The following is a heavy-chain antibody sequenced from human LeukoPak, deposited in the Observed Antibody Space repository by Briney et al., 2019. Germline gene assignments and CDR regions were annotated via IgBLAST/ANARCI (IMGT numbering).Heavy chain of an antibody. CDR2: INHNGNVN. CDR1: GFTFSSYG. J-gene: IGHJ3*02. V-gene: IGHV3-7*03. Sequence: GGSLRLSCAASGFTFSSYGRNWARKAPGKGLEWVASINHNGNVNYYVDSVKGRFTISRDHAKNSLYLQMSNLRAEDTAVYYCTTPYYYDSSGYSPDAFDIWGQGTMVTVSS. CDR3: TTPYYYDSSGYSPDAFDI. D-gene: IGHD3-22*01.